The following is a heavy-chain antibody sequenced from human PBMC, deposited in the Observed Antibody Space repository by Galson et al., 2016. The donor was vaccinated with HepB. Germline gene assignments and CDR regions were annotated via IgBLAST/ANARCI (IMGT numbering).Heavy chain of an antibody. V-gene: IGHV4-59*01. D-gene: IGHD3-16*01. J-gene: IGHJ6*02. CDR2: IHYSGST. Sequence: ETLSLTCTVSGGSISSDHWNWIRRSPGKGLEWIGYIHYSGSTSYNPSLKSRVSMSIDTPENQFSLRLRSVTAADTAVYYCAREAGRLGDGLVDVWGQGTTVTVPS. CDR3: AREAGRLGDGLVDV. CDR1: GGSISSDH.